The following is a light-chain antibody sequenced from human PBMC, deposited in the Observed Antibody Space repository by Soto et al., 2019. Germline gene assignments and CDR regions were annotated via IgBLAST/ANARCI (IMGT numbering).Light chain of an antibody. CDR2: GAS. CDR1: HFVSSRN. V-gene: IGKV3-20*01. CDR3: QQYGSSGT. J-gene: IGKJ1*01. Sequence: EIVLTQSPGTLSLSAGESATLLCRASHFVSSRNLAWYQQKPGQAPRLLIYGASNRATGIPDRFSGSGSGTDFTLTISRLEPEDFAVYYCQQYGSSGTFGQGTKVDNK.